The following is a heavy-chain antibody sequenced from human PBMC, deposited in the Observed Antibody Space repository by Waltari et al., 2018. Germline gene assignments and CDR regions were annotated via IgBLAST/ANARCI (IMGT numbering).Heavy chain of an antibody. CDR1: GFTFRSYA. J-gene: IGHJ4*02. CDR3: ARARMGTKLELLDY. CDR2: ISGSGGST. Sequence: EVQLLESGGGLVQPGGSLRLSCAASGFTFRSYAMSWVRQAPGKGLEWVSAISGSGGSTYYADSVKGRFTISRDNSKNTLYLQMNSLRAEDTAVYYCARARMGTKLELLDYWGQGTLVTVSS. V-gene: IGHV3-23*01. D-gene: IGHD1-7*01.